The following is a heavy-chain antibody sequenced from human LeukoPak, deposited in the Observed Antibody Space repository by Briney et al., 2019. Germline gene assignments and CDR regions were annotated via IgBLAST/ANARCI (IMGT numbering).Heavy chain of an antibody. D-gene: IGHD1-26*01. V-gene: IGHV3-74*01. CDR3: ASHSAFVGGATESIDY. CDR2: INSDGSHT. CDR1: EFTFNNYW. Sequence: GGSLRLSCAASEFTFNNYWMHWVRQAPGKGLVWVSRINSDGSHTDYADSVKGRFTISRDNAKNTLYLQMNSLRAEDTAVYYCASHSAFVGGATESIDYWGQGTLVTVSS. J-gene: IGHJ4*02.